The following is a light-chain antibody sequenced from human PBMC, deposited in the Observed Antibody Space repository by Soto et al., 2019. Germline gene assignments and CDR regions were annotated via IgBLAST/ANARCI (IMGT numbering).Light chain of an antibody. J-gene: IGLJ1*01. CDR2: EVR. CDR1: SSDVGGYNY. Sequence: QSALTQPASVSGSPGQSITISCTGTSSDVGGYNYVSWYQQHPGKVPKLMIYEVRNRPSGVSNRFSGSKSGNTASLTISGLQADDEADYCCSSYTSSTTYVFGTGTKLTVL. CDR3: SSYTSSTTYV. V-gene: IGLV2-14*01.